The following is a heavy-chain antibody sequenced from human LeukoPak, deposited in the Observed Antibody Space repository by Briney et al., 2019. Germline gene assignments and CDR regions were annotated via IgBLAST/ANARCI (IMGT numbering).Heavy chain of an antibody. CDR1: GFTFSSYI. J-gene: IGHJ4*02. CDR2: ISSSSSYI. CDR3: ARGKYYFDY. V-gene: IGHV3-21*01. Sequence: PGGSLRLSCAASGFTFSSYIMNWVRQAPGKGLEWVSSISSSSSYIYCADSVKGRFTISRDNAKNSLYLQMSSLRAEDTAVYYCARGKYYFDYWGQGTLVTVSS.